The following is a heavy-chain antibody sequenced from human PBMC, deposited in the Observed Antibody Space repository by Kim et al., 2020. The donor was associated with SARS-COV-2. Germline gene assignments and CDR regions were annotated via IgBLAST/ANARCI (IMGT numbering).Heavy chain of an antibody. J-gene: IGHJ5*02. Sequence: GGSLRLSCAASGFIFSDYYMDWVRQAPGKGLEWVGRSRHKASSYTTEYAASVKGRFTISRDESGNLVLLLMNSLKIDDTAVYYCARGSISGSWSGADWFDPWGQGTLVTVSS. CDR2: SRHKASSYTT. D-gene: IGHD6-13*01. CDR3: ARGSISGSWSGADWFDP. CDR1: GFIFSDYY. V-gene: IGHV3-72*01.